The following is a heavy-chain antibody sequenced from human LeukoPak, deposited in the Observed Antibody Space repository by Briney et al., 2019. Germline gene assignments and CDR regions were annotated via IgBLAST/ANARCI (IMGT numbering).Heavy chain of an antibody. J-gene: IGHJ4*02. CDR2: IIPILGIA. V-gene: IGHV1-69*04. D-gene: IGHD2-21*01. CDR3: ARDGEGSEYYFDY. CDR1: GGTFSSYA. Sequence: ASVKVSCKASGGTFSSYAISWVRQAPGQGLEWMGRIIPILGIANYAQKFQGRVTITADKSTSTAYMELSSLRSEDTAVYYCARDGEGSEYYFDYWGQGTLVTVSS.